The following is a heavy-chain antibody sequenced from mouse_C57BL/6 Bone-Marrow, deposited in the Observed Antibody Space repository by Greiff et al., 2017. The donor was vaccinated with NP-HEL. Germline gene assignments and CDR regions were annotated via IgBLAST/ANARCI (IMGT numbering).Heavy chain of an antibody. Sequence: QVQLQQPGAELVRPGTSVKLSCKASGYTFTSYWMHWVKQRPGQGLEWIGVIDPSDSYTNYNQKFKGKATLTVDKSSSPAYMQLSSLTDEDSSGYYCARGGLLYSVDYWGKGTTLTGSS. CDR1: GYTFTSYW. V-gene: IGHV1-59*01. CDR3: ARGGLLYSVDY. D-gene: IGHD1-1*01. J-gene: IGHJ2*01. CDR2: IDPSDSYT.